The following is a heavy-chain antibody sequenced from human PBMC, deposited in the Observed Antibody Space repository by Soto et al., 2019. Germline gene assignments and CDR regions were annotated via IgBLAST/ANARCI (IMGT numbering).Heavy chain of an antibody. CDR2: INHSGST. V-gene: IGHV4-34*01. Sequence: SETLSLTCAFYGGSFSGYYWIWIRQPPGKGLEWIGEINHSGSTNYNPSLKSRVTISVDTSKNQFSLKLSSVTAADTAVYYCARGRLLYGMDVWGQGTTVTVSS. CDR3: ARGRLLYGMDV. CDR1: GGSFSGYY. J-gene: IGHJ6*02.